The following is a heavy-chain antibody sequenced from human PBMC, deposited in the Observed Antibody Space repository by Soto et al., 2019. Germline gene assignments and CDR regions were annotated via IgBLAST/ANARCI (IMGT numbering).Heavy chain of an antibody. CDR2: IIPIFGTA. D-gene: IGHD5-18*01. J-gene: IGHJ6*02. CDR1: GGTFSSYA. CDR3: ARTELWKDYYYYGMDV. V-gene: IGHV1-69*13. Sequence: ASVKVSCKASGGTFSSYAISWVRQAPGQGLEWMGGIIPIFGTANYAQKFQGRVTITADESTSTAYMELSSLRSEDTAVYYCARTELWKDYYYYGMDVWGQGTTVTVSS.